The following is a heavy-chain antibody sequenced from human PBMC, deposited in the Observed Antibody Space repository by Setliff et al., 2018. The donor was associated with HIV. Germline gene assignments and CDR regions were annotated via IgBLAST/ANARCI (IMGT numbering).Heavy chain of an antibody. CDR2: IIPIFKSA. CDR1: GDTFNNYG. D-gene: IGHD1-1*01. CDR3: AGGLVSQKVPFDP. V-gene: IGHV1-69*05. Sequence: GASVKVSCKVSGDTFNNYGLNWVRQAPGQGLEWMGGIIPIFKSADYAQKFQGRVTITTDESTSTAYMDLSSLKSEDTAIYYCAGGLVSQKVPFDPWGQGTLVTVSS. J-gene: IGHJ5*02.